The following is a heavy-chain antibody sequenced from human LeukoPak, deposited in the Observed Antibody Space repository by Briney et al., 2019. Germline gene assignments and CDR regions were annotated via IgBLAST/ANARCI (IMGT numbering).Heavy chain of an antibody. J-gene: IGHJ4*02. Sequence: GGSLRLSCAASGFTFSSYSMNWVRQAPGKGLEWVSSISSSSSYIYYADSVKGRFTISRDNAKNSLYLQMNSLRAEDTAVYYCARGDGFLKWLPEPADYWAREPWSPSPQ. V-gene: IGHV3-21*01. D-gene: IGHD3-3*01. CDR3: ARGDGFLKWLPEPADY. CDR2: ISSSSSYI. CDR1: GFTFSSYS.